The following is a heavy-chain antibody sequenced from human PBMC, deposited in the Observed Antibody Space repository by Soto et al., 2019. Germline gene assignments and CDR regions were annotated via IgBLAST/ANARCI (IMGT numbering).Heavy chain of an antibody. CDR3: ARPRTVAPTKGSDY. D-gene: IGHD4-4*01. V-gene: IGHV1-69*13. J-gene: IGHJ4*02. CDR2: IIPIFGTI. CDR1: GGSFSTYT. Sequence: SVKVSCKVSGGSFSTYTLTWVRQAPGHGLEWMDQIIPIFGTISHAQNFQGRITTTADESTSTAYMELSSLRSDDTAVYYCARPRTVAPTKGSDYRGQGTVVTLSS.